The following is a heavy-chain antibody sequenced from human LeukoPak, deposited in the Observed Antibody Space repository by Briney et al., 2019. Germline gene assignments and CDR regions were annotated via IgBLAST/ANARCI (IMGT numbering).Heavy chain of an antibody. D-gene: IGHD3-10*01. CDR2: IYYSGST. CDR1: GGSISSYY. Sequence: PSETLSLTCTVSGGSISSYYWSWIRQPPGKGLEWIGYIYYSGSTNYNPSLKSRVTISVDTSKNQFSLKLSSVTAADTAVYYCAGAQAHAYGSGSHSIPVISGSDYWGQKTLLTVSS. CDR3: AGAQAHAYGSGSHSIPVISGSDY. J-gene: IGHJ4*02. V-gene: IGHV4-59*01.